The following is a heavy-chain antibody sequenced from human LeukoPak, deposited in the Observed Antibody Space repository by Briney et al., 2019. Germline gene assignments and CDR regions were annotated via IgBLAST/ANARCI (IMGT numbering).Heavy chain of an antibody. CDR1: GGSISSGVNY. CDR2: IYNSGST. J-gene: IGHJ4*02. D-gene: IGHD5-12*01. Sequence: SQTLSLTCTVSGGSISSGVNYWSWIRQHPGKGREWIGYIYNSGSTYYNPSLKSRVTISVDTSTNQLSLKLSSVTAADTAVYYCARDLGAYGYHDYWGQGTLVTVSS. V-gene: IGHV4-31*03. CDR3: ARDLGAYGYHDY.